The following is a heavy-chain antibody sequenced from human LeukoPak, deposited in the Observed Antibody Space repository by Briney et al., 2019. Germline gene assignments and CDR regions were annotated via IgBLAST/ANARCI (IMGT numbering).Heavy chain of an antibody. J-gene: IGHJ3*02. Sequence: KPSETLSLTCTVSGGSISSSSYYWGWIRQPPGKGLEWIGYIYYSGSTNYNPSLKSRVTISVDTSKNQFSLKLSSVTAADTAVYYCARHGIWDAFDIWGQGTMVTVSS. D-gene: IGHD2-15*01. CDR3: ARHGIWDAFDI. CDR1: GGSISSSSYY. V-gene: IGHV4-61*05. CDR2: IYYSGST.